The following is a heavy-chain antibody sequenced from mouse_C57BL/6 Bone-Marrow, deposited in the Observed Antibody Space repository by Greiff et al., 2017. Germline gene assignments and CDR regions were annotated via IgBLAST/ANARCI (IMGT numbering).Heavy chain of an antibody. J-gene: IGHJ4*01. CDR2: IRNKANGYTT. CDR3: ARGTYYAMDY. Sequence: EVQLVESGGGLVQPGGSLSLSCAASGFTFTDYYMSWVRQPSGKALEWLGFIRNKANGYTTEYSASVKGRFTISRDNSQSILYLQMNALRAEDSATYCCARGTYYAMDYWGQGTSVTVSS. V-gene: IGHV7-3*01. CDR1: GFTFTDYY. D-gene: IGHD3-3*01.